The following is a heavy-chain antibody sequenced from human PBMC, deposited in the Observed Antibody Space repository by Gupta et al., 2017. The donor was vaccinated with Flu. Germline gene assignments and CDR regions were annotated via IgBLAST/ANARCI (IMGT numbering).Heavy chain of an antibody. CDR2: IDPRSGGT. Sequence: QVQLVQSGAEMKKPGASAKVSCKASGCTFTDYYIQWVRQAPGQGLEWMGWIDPRSGGTNHAQNFQGRITMTRDTAVGTVYMELSTLKSDDTAFYYCARGRPSGMRGYWGQGTLVTVSS. V-gene: IGHV1-2*02. CDR1: GCTFTDYY. CDR3: ARGRPSGMRGY. J-gene: IGHJ4*02. D-gene: IGHD3-10*01.